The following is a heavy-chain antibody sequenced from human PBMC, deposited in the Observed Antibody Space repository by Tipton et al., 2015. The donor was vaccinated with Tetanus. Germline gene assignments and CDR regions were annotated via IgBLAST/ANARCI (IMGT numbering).Heavy chain of an antibody. CDR1: GFTFRSYA. J-gene: IGHJ4*02. D-gene: IGHD3-3*01. Sequence: SLRLSCAASGFTFRSYAMAWVRQAPGKGLEWVSSISYSGANIYYADSVKGRFTISGDNSNNVLFLQMSSLRLEDTAIYYCAKDVETYYDFWSGSGFWGQGTLVTVSS. V-gene: IGHV3-23*01. CDR2: ISYSGANI. CDR3: AKDVETYYDFWSGSGF.